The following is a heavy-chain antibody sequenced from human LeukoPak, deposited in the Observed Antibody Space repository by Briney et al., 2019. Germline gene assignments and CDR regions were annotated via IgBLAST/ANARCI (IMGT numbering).Heavy chain of an antibody. CDR2: IIPIFGTA. CDR3: AKWRRGGWSLDY. D-gene: IGHD6-19*01. Sequence: SVKVSCKASGGTSSSYAISWVRQAPGQGLEWMGGIIPIFGTANYAQKFQGRVTITADKSTSTAYMELSSLRSEDTAVYYCAKWRRGGWSLDYWGQGTLVTVSS. J-gene: IGHJ4*02. V-gene: IGHV1-69*06. CDR1: GGTSSSYA.